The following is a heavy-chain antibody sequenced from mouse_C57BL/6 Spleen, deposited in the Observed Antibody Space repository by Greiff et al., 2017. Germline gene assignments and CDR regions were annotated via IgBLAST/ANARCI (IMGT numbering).Heavy chain of an antibody. Sequence: QVHVKQSGAELVKPGASVKLSCKASGYTFTEYTIHWVKQRPGQGLEWIGWFYPGGGSQKYNETFKDKATLTADKSSRTVYMELSRLTSEDSAVYVCARHEEGYGNYFDYWGQGTTLTGSS. V-gene: IGHV1-62-2*01. CDR3: ARHEEGYGNYFDY. CDR1: GYTFTEYT. D-gene: IGHD2-1*01. CDR2: FYPGGGSQ. J-gene: IGHJ2*01.